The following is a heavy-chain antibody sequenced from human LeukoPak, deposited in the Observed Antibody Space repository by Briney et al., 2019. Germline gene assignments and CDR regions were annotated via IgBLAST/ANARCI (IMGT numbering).Heavy chain of an antibody. CDR1: GYTFTSYY. CDR3: ARDPTVLAMGYYYGMDV. Sequence: GASVKVSCKASGYTFTSYYMLWVRQAPGQGLEWMGIINPSGGSTSYAQKFQGRVTMTRDTSTSTVYMELSSLRSEDTAVYYCARDPTVLAMGYYYGMDVWGQGTTVTVSS. D-gene: IGHD5-18*01. V-gene: IGHV1-46*01. CDR2: INPSGGST. J-gene: IGHJ6*02.